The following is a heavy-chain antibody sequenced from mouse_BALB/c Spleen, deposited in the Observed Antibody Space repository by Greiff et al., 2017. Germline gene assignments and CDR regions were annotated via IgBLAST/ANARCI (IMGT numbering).Heavy chain of an antibody. V-gene: IGHV5-6-5*01. CDR1: GFTFSSYA. CDR3: ARDYRYDEGPYFDY. Sequence: EVQLVESGGGLVKPGGSLKLSCAASGFTFSSYAMSWVRQTPEKRLEWVASISSGGSTYYPDSVKGRFTISRDNARNILYLQMSSLRSEDTAMYYCARDYRYDEGPYFDYWGQGTTLTVSS. D-gene: IGHD2-14*01. J-gene: IGHJ2*01. CDR2: ISSGGST.